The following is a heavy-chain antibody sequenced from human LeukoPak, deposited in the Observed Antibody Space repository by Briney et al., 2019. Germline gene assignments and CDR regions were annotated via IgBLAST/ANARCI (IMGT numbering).Heavy chain of an antibody. D-gene: IGHD2-21*02. CDR2: INWNSGSI. Sequence: GGSLRLSCEASGFKFDEYVMHWVRQAPGKGLEWVSGINWNSGSIDYADYVKGRFTISRDNSKNTLYLQMNSLRAEDTAVYYCAKQVRGGDSTYTDYWDQGTLVTVSS. J-gene: IGHJ4*02. CDR1: GFKFDEYV. V-gene: IGHV3-9*01. CDR3: AKQVRGGDSTYTDY.